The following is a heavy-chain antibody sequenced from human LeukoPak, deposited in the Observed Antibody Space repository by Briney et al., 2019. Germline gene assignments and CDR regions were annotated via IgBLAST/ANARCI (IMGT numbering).Heavy chain of an antibody. Sequence: GGSLRLSSAASGFTFSSYAMHWVRQAPGKGLEWVAVISYDGSNKYYADSVKGRFTISRDNSKNTLYLQMNSLRAEDTAVYYCASMDAFDIWCQGTMVTVPS. J-gene: IGHJ3*02. CDR1: GFTFSSYA. CDR3: ASMDAFDI. D-gene: IGHD2/OR15-2a*01. V-gene: IGHV3-30*04. CDR2: ISYDGSNK.